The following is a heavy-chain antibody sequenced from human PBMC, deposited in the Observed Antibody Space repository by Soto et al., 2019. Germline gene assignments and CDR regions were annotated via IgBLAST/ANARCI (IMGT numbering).Heavy chain of an antibody. Sequence: QVQLVQSGAEVKKPGASVNVSCKASGYTFTSYGISWVRQAPGQGLEWMGWISAYNGNTNYAQKLQGRVTMTTDTSTSTAYMELRSLRADDTAVYYCARDLLWYRSSSGIGFDYWGQGTLVTVSS. CDR2: ISAYNGNT. D-gene: IGHD6-6*01. J-gene: IGHJ4*02. CDR1: GYTFTSYG. CDR3: ARDLLWYRSSSGIGFDY. V-gene: IGHV1-18*01.